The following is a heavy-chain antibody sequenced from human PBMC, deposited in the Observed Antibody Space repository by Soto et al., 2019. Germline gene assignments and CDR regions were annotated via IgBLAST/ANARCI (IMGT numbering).Heavy chain of an antibody. CDR1: GFSFSSLS. CDR3: AQDQTDVTILDY. Sequence: PGGSLRLSCAASGFSFSSLSISWVRQAPGKGLEWVSSISGRGVDTLYADSVRGRFTISRDNSRNTLYLQVNSLRAEDTAVYYCAQDQTDVTILDYWGQGTRVRVCS. D-gene: IGHD4-17*01. CDR2: ISGRGVDT. J-gene: IGHJ4*02. V-gene: IGHV3-23*01.